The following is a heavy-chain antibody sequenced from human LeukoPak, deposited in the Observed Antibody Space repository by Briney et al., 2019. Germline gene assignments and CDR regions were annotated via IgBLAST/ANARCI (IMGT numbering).Heavy chain of an antibody. CDR3: TGSFGELSFFAY. CDR1: GFTFGDYG. Sequence: GGSLRLSCTASGFTFGDYGMSWVRQAPGKGLEWVGFIRSKAYGGTTEYAASVRGRFTISRDDSKSIAYLQVNSLKTEDTAVYYCTGSFGELSFFAYWGQGTLVTVSS. V-gene: IGHV3-49*04. J-gene: IGHJ4*02. CDR2: IRSKAYGGTT. D-gene: IGHD3-10*01.